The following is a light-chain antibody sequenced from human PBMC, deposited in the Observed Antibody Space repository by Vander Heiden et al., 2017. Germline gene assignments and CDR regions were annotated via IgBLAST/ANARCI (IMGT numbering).Light chain of an antibody. Sequence: ILLTQSPGTLSLSPGDRATLSCRASQSVSSSYLAWYQQKPGQAPRLLIYGASSRATGIPDRFSCSGSGTDFTLTISRLEPEDLAIYYCQQYSSFPITFGGGTKVEIK. CDR2: GAS. J-gene: IGKJ4*01. CDR1: QSVSSSY. V-gene: IGKV3-20*01. CDR3: QQYSSFPIT.